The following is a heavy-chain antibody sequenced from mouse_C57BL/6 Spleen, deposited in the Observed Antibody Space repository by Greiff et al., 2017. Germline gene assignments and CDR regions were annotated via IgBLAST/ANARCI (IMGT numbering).Heavy chain of an antibody. CDR3: ARDRTLTYEAMDY. D-gene: IGHD5-1*01. J-gene: IGHJ4*01. CDR1: GFTFTDYY. V-gene: IGHV7-3*01. CDR2: ISNKANGYTT. Sequence: EVKLVESGGGLVQPGGSLSLSCAASGFTFTDYYMSWVRQPPGKALEWLGFISNKANGYTTAYSASVKGRFTISRDNSQSILYLQMKALRAEDRATYYCARDRTLTYEAMDYWGQGTSVTVSS.